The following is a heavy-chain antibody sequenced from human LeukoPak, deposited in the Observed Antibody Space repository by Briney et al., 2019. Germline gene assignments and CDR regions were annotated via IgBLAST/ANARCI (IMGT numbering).Heavy chain of an antibody. CDR3: ARGFGSSWFDS. Sequence: ASVKVCCKASGYTFTVNYMHWVRQAPGQGLQWMGWINPNNGATNYGQNFQGRVTMTRDTSISTAYMEVSRLRSDDTAVYYCARGFGSSWFDSWGQGTLVTVSS. V-gene: IGHV1-2*02. CDR2: INPNNGAT. J-gene: IGHJ5*01. CDR1: GYTFTVNY. D-gene: IGHD6-13*01.